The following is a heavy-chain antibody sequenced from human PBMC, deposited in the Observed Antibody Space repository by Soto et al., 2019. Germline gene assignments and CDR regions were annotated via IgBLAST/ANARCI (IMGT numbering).Heavy chain of an antibody. D-gene: IGHD3-9*01. CDR1: GGSISSSNW. J-gene: IGHJ6*02. V-gene: IGHV4-4*02. CDR3: ARDLHGDILTGYWGYYYYGMDV. Sequence: QVQLQESGPGLVKPSGTLSLTCAVSGGSISSSNWWSWVRQPPGKGLEWIGEIYHSGSTNYNPSHKRRVTISVDKSKNQCSLKLSSVPAADTAVYYCARDLHGDILTGYWGYYYYGMDVWGQGTTVTVSS. CDR2: IYHSGST.